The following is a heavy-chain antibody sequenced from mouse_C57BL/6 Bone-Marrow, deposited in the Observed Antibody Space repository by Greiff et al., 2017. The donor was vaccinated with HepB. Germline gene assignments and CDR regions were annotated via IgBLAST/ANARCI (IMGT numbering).Heavy chain of an antibody. CDR1: GYTFTDYN. Sequence: VQLQQSGPELVKPGASVKIPCKASGYTFTDYNMDWVKQSHGKSLEWIGDINPNNGGTIYNQKFKGKATLTVDKSSSTAYMELRSLTSEDTAVYYCARPAYYSTHYFDYWGQGTTLTVSS. CDR3: ARPAYYSTHYFDY. V-gene: IGHV1-18*01. CDR2: INPNNGGT. D-gene: IGHD2-5*01. J-gene: IGHJ2*01.